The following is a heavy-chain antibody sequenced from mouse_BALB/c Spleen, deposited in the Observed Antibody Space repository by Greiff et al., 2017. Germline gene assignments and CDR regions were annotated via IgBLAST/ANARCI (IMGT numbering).Heavy chain of an antibody. CDR2: ISSGGSYT. V-gene: IGHV5-9-4*01. Sequence: EVMLVESGGGLVKPGGSLKLSCAASGFTFSSYAMSWVSQSPEKRLEWVAEISSGGSYTYYPDTVTGRFTISRDNAKNTLYLEMSSLRSEDTAMYYFARRGSYSAWFAYWGQGTLVTVSA. CDR1: GFTFSSYA. D-gene: IGHD1-1*01. CDR3: ARRGSYSAWFAY. J-gene: IGHJ3*01.